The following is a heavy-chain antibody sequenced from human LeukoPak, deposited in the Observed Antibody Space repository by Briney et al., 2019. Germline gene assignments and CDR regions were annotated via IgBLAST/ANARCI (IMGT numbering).Heavy chain of an antibody. D-gene: IGHD6-19*01. CDR1: GYTFTSYY. J-gene: IGHJ4*02. CDR2: INPSGGST. Sequence: GASVKVSCKASGYTFTSYYMHWVRQAPGQGLEWMGIINPSGGSTSYAQKFQGRVTMTRDMSTSTVYMELSGLRSEDTAVYYCARDAAVAGTSGCFDYWGQGTLVTVSS. V-gene: IGHV1-46*01. CDR3: ARDAAVAGTSGCFDY.